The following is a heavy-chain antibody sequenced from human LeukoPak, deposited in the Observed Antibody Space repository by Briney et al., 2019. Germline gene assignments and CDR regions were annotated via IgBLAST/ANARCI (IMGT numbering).Heavy chain of an antibody. Sequence: AGGSLRLSCVASGFTFSSFLMSWVRQAPGKGLEFVANIDQDGSVRNYVDSVKGRFIISRDNAKNSLYLQMDSLRAEDTAVYFCARDPGSSSFDYWGLGTPVTVSS. D-gene: IGHD6-13*01. CDR1: GFTFSSFL. CDR2: IDQDGSVR. J-gene: IGHJ4*02. V-gene: IGHV3-7*01. CDR3: ARDPGSSSFDY.